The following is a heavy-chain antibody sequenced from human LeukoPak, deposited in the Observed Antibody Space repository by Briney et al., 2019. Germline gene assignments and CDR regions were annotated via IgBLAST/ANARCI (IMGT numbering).Heavy chain of an antibody. CDR1: GYTFTTYD. Sequence: ASVMVSCKASGYTFTTYDINWVRQATGQGLEWMGWMNPNSGNTGYAQKFQGRVTMTRNTSMNTAYMELNSLRSEDTAVYYCARANYYGSGKKDLDYWGQGTLVTVSS. CDR2: MNPNSGNT. D-gene: IGHD3-10*01. J-gene: IGHJ4*02. V-gene: IGHV1-8*01. CDR3: ARANYYGSGKKDLDY.